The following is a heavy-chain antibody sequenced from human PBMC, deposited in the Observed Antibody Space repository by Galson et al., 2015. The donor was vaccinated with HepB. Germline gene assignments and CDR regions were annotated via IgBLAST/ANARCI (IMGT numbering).Heavy chain of an antibody. Sequence: SLRLSCAASGFTFSSYAMSWVRQAPGKGLEWVSAISGSGGSTYYADSVKGRFTISRDNAKNSLYLQMNILRDEDTAVYYCARDRYGDYVLSDYWGQGTLVTVSS. CDR1: GFTFSSYA. V-gene: IGHV3-23*01. CDR3: ARDRYGDYVLSDY. D-gene: IGHD4-17*01. J-gene: IGHJ4*02. CDR2: ISGSGGST.